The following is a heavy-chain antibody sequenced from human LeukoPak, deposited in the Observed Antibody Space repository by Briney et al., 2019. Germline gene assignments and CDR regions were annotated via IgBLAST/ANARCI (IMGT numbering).Heavy chain of an antibody. CDR2: ISGSGGGT. Sequence: PGGALRLSCAASGFTFNSYAMSWVRQDPEKGLEWGATISGSGGGTYYADSVKGQFTISRDDSKNTLYLQMTSLRAADTAVHYCARRIKSGLLPFDYWGQGTLVSVSS. J-gene: IGHJ4*02. D-gene: IGHD3/OR15-3a*01. V-gene: IGHV3-23*01. CDR1: GFTFNSYA. CDR3: ARRIKSGLLPFDY.